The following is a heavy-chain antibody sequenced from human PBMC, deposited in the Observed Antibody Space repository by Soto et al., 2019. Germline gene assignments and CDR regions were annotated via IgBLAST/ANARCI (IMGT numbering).Heavy chain of an antibody. CDR1: GGSISGYY. CDR3: ARNHYGDSRLNNLFDP. V-gene: IGHV4-59*01. J-gene: IGHJ5*02. CDR2: VHYSGST. Sequence: SETLSLTCTVSGGSISGYYWSWIRQPPGKGLEWIGYVHYSGSTNYNPSLRSRVTISVDMSKNQFSLKLNSVAAADAAMFYCARNHYGDSRLNNLFDPWGQGTLVTVSS. D-gene: IGHD4-17*01.